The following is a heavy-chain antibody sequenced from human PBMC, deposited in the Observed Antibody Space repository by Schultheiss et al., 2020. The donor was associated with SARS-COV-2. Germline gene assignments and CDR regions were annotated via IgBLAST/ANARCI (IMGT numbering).Heavy chain of an antibody. J-gene: IGHJ4*02. Sequence: GESLKISCAASGFTFSSYGMHWVRQAPGKGLVWVSRINSDGSSTSYADSVKGRFTISRDNAKNTLYLQMNSLRAEDTAVYYCAKGPITIFGVVTPPYYFDYWGQGTLVTVSS. CDR1: GFTFSSYG. D-gene: IGHD3-3*01. CDR3: AKGPITIFGVVTPPYYFDY. CDR2: INSDGSST. V-gene: IGHV3-74*01.